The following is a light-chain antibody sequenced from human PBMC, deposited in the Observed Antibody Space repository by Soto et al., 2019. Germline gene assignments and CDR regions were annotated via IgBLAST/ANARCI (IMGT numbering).Light chain of an antibody. Sequence: DIVMTQSPDSLAVSLGERATINCKSSQSVLYSSNNKNYLAWYQQKPGQPPKLLIYWASTRESVVPDRVSGSGSGTDFTLTISSLQAEDVAVYYCQQYYSTPPYTFGQGTKLEIK. CDR1: QSVLYSSNNKNY. CDR2: WAS. J-gene: IGKJ2*01. CDR3: QQYYSTPPYT. V-gene: IGKV4-1*01.